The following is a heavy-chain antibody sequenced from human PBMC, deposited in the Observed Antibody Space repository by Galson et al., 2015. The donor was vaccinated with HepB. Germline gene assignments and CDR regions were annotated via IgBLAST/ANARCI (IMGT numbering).Heavy chain of an antibody. CDR3: ARGEWVDY. D-gene: IGHD3-10*01. CDR2: IHPDDSDI. V-gene: IGHV5-51*01. CDR1: GYSFSEYW. Sequence: QSGAEVKQPGESLKISCKGSGYSFSEYWIGWVRQMPGKGLEWMGIIHPDDSDIKYSPSFQGQVTISADKSISTAFLQWSSLKATDTAMYCCARGEWVDYWGQGTLVTVSS. J-gene: IGHJ4*02.